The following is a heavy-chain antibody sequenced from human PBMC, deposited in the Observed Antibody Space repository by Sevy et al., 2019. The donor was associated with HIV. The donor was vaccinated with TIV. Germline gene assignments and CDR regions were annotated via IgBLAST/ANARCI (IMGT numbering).Heavy chain of an antibody. CDR3: ARGANYYDKYYFDY. V-gene: IGHV1-69*13. CDR2: IIPIFGTA. Sequence: ASVKVSCKASGGSFSSYAISWVRQAPGQGLEWMGGIIPIFGTANYAQKFQGRVTITADESTSTAYMELISLRSEDTAVYYCARGANYYDKYYFDYWGQGTLVTVSS. D-gene: IGHD3-22*01. J-gene: IGHJ4*02. CDR1: GGSFSSYA.